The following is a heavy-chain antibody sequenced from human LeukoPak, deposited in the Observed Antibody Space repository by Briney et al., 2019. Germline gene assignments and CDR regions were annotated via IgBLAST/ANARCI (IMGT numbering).Heavy chain of an antibody. CDR1: GFTFSSYG. V-gene: IGHV3-30*18. Sequence: PGRSLRLSCAASGFTFSSYGMHWVRQAPGKGLEWVAVISYDGSNKYYADSVKGRFTISRDNSKNTLFLQMNSLRAEDTAVYYCAKGLAYYDSSGYYPSFDHWGQGTLVTVFS. J-gene: IGHJ4*02. D-gene: IGHD3-22*01. CDR3: AKGLAYYDSSGYYPSFDH. CDR2: ISYDGSNK.